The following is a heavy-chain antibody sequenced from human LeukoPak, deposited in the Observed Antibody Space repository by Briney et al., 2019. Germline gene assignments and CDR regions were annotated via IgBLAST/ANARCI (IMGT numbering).Heavy chain of an antibody. CDR2: ISGDGGST. CDR3: AKDLFSGTVTTPYFYYYGMDV. V-gene: IGHV3-43*02. CDR1: GFTFDDHA. J-gene: IGHJ6*02. D-gene: IGHD1/OR15-1a*01. Sequence: GGSLRLSCAASGFTFDDHAMHWVRQAPGKGLEWVSLISGDGGSTYFADSVKGRFTISRDNSKNSLYLQMNSLRTEDTALYYCAKDLFSGTVTTPYFYYYGMDVWGQGTTVTVSS.